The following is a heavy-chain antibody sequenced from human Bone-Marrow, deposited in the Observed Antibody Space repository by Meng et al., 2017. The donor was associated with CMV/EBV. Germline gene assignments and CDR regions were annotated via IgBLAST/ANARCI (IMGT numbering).Heavy chain of an antibody. CDR1: GFTFSSYS. CDR2: ISSSSSYI. J-gene: IGHJ4*02. D-gene: IGHD5-18*01. CDR3: ARGLLDWLPNDY. Sequence: GESLKISCAASGFTFSSYSMNWVRQAPGKGLEWVSSISSSSSYIYYADSVKGRFTISRDNAKNSLYLQMNSLRAEDTAVYYCARGLLDWLPNDYWAQGTLVTVSS. V-gene: IGHV3-21*01.